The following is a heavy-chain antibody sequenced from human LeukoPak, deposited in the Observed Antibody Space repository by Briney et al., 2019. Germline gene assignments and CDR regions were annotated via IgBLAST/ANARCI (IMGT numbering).Heavy chain of an antibody. CDR1: GGSISSYY. J-gene: IGHJ6*04. CDR2: IYYSGST. D-gene: IGHD6-6*01. CDR3: ARVIAAAAFGMDV. Sequence: PSETLSLTCTVSGGSISSYYWSWIRQPPGKGLELIGYIYYSGSTNYNPSLKSRVTISVDTSKNQFSLKLSSVSAADTAVYYCARVIAAAAFGMDVWGKGTTVTVSS. V-gene: IGHV4-59*01.